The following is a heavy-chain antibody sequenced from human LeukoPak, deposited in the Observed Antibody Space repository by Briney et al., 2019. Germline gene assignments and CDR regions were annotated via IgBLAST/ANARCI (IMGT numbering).Heavy chain of an antibody. CDR2: ISSSSNTI. Sequence: GRSLRLSCAASGFSFSSYSMNWVRQAPGKGLEWVSYISSSSNTIYYADSVKGRFTISRDNAKNSLYLQMNSLRAEDTAVYDCARDRAWGNVAFDIWGQGTMVTVSS. V-gene: IGHV3-48*01. CDR1: GFSFSSYS. J-gene: IGHJ3*02. CDR3: ARDRAWGNVAFDI. D-gene: IGHD3-16*01.